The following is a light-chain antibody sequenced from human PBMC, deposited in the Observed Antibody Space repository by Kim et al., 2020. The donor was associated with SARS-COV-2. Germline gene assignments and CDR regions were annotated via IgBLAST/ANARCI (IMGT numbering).Light chain of an antibody. CDR2: GNS. CDR1: SSNIGAGYD. V-gene: IGLV1-40*01. J-gene: IGLJ2*01. Sequence: GTISCTGSSSNIGAGYDVHWYQQLPGTAPKLLIYGNSNRPSGVPDRFSGSKSGTSAPLAITGLQAEDEADYYCQSYDSSLSGSVVFGGGTQLTVL. CDR3: QSYDSSLSGSVV.